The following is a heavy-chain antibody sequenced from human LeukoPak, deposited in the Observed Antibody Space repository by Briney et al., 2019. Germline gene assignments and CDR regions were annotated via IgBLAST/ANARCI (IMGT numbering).Heavy chain of an antibody. CDR2: MNHSGST. CDR1: GGSFSGYY. V-gene: IGHV4-34*01. Sequence: SETLSLTCAVYGGSFSGYYWSWIRQPPGKGLEWIGEMNHSGSTNYNPSLKSRVTISVDTSKNQFSLRLSSVTAADTAVYYCARLTKNDSGTYRFGKKKRGYMDVWGKGTTVAISS. CDR3: ARLTKNDSGTYRFGKKKRGYMDV. J-gene: IGHJ6*03. D-gene: IGHD3-10*01.